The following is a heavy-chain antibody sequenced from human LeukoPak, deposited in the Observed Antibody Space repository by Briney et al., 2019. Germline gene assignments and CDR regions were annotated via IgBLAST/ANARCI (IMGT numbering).Heavy chain of an antibody. CDR2: ITKSGDQT. Sequence: GGSLRLSCAASGFTFNTYAMSWVRQAPGKGLEWVSTITKSGDQTHYADSVRGLFTISRDIFKNTLYLQMNSLKAEDTAVYHCVKSAGKDGYRDVFDIWGQGTVVTVSS. CDR1: GFTFNTYA. CDR3: VKSAGKDGYRDVFDI. V-gene: IGHV3-23*01. D-gene: IGHD5-24*01. J-gene: IGHJ3*02.